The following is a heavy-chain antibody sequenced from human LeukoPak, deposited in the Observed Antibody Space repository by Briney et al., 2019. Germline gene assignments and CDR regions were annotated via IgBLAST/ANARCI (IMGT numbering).Heavy chain of an antibody. CDR1: GFTFSSYA. J-gene: IGHJ5*02. Sequence: PGGSLRLSCAASGFTFSSYAMSWVRQAPGKGPEWVSAISGSGGSTYYADSVKGRFTISRDNSKNTLYLQMDSLRAEDTAVYYCAKGAYGSGTMGNWFHPWGQGTLVTVSS. D-gene: IGHD3-10*01. CDR3: AKGAYGSGTMGNWFHP. V-gene: IGHV3-23*01. CDR2: ISGSGGST.